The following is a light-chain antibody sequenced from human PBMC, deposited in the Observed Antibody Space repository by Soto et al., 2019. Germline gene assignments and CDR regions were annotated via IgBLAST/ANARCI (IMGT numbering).Light chain of an antibody. CDR1: SSNIGGNS. CDR3: GSWDSRLSAYV. J-gene: IGLJ1*01. Sequence: HSVLTQPPSLSAAPGQKVTISCSGSSSNIGGNSVSWYQQLPGTAPKLLIYDDNKRPSGIPDRFSGSKSGTSATLGITGFQTGDEADYYCGSWDSRLSAYVFVTGTKVNVL. V-gene: IGLV1-51*01. CDR2: DDN.